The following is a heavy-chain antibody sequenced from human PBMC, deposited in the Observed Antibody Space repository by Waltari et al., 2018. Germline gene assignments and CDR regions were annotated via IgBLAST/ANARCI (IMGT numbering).Heavy chain of an antibody. Sequence: QVQLQESGPGLVTPSETLSLTCTVSGGSISNYYWGWIRQPPGKGLEWIGYVYYSGTTTYNPSLKSRVTVSVDTAKNQFSLRLSSVTAADTAVYYCAIGSHDYANAKYFDYWGQGTLVTVSP. CDR3: AIGSHDYANAKYFDY. J-gene: IGHJ4*02. D-gene: IGHD4-17*01. CDR1: GGSISNYY. CDR2: VYYSGTT. V-gene: IGHV4-59*01.